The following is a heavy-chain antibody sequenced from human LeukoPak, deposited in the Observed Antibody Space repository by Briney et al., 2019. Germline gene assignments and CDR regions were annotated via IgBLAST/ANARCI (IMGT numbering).Heavy chain of an antibody. CDR2: INHSGST. V-gene: IGHV4-34*01. J-gene: IGHJ4*02. D-gene: IGHD4-17*01. CDR3: ARINRYGDQPFDY. CDR1: GGSFSGYY. Sequence: SETLSLTCAVYGGSFSGYYWSWIRQSPGKGLEWIGEINHSGSTNYNPSLKSRVTISVDTSKNQFSLKLSSVTAADTAVYYCARINRYGDQPFDYWGQGTLVTVSS.